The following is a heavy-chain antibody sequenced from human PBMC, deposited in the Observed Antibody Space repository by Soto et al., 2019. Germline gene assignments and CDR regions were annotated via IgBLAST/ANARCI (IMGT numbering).Heavy chain of an antibody. Sequence: SETLSLTCTVSGGSISSYYWSWIRQPPGKGLEWIGYIYYSGSTNYNPSLKSRVTISVDTSKNQFSLKLSSVTAADTAVYYCGRAQRGYQLIFQNKYNWFAPGGKEPRVTVPS. V-gene: IGHV4-59*01. J-gene: IGHJ5*02. CDR3: GRAQRGYQLIFQNKYNWFAP. CDR1: GGSISSYY. D-gene: IGHD2-2*01. CDR2: IYYSGST.